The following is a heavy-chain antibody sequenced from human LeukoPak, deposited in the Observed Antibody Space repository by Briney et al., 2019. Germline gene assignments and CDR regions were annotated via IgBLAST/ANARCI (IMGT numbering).Heavy chain of an antibody. CDR3: ARDNIAAAGYYYYYGMDV. CDR1: GFTFSSYG. CDR2: IWYDGSNK. D-gene: IGHD6-13*01. Sequence: PGGSLRLSCAASGFTFSSYGMHWVRQAPGKGLERVAVIWYDGSNKYYADSVKGRFTISRDNSKNTLYLQMNSLRAEDTAVYYCARDNIAAAGYYYYYGMDVWGKGTTVTVSS. J-gene: IGHJ6*04. V-gene: IGHV3-33*01.